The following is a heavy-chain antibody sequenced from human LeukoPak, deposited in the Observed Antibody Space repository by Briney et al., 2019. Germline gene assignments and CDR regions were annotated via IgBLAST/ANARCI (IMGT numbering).Heavy chain of an antibody. CDR2: INTNTGNP. J-gene: IGHJ4*02. D-gene: IGHD5-12*01. CDR3: ARDPPYSGYDLDY. Sequence: ASVKVSCKASGYTFTSYAMNWVRQAPGHGLEWMGWINTNTGNPTYVQGFTGRFVFSLDTSVSTAYLQISSLKTEDTAVYYCARDPPYSGYDLDYWGQGTLVTVSS. V-gene: IGHV7-4-1*02. CDR1: GYTFTSYA.